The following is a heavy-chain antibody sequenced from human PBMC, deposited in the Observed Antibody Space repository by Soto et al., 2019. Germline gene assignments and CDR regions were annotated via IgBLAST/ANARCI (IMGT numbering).Heavy chain of an antibody. D-gene: IGHD3-10*01. CDR2: IYYSGST. CDR1: GGSISTGGYS. J-gene: IGHJ4*02. V-gene: IGHV4-31*03. CDR3: ARGLAGTLFDN. Sequence: QVQLQESGPGLVKPSQTLSLTCTVSGGSISTGGYSWTWIRQHPGKGLEWNGYIYYSGSTYYNPSLQGRVTISVDTSKSQFSLKLSSVTPADTAVYYCARGLAGTLFDNWGQGTLVTVSS.